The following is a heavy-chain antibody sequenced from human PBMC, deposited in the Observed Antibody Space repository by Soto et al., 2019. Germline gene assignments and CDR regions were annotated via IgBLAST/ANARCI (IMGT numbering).Heavy chain of an antibody. CDR1: GFTFSSYW. CDR2: IKQDGSEK. J-gene: IGHJ4*02. Sequence: PGXSLRLSCAASGFTFSSYWLSWFRQAPGKGLEWVANIKQDGSEKYYVDSVKGRFTISRDNAKNSLYLQMNSLRAEDTAVYYCARLMVEWELPAFDYWGQGTLVTVSS. V-gene: IGHV3-7*05. D-gene: IGHD1-26*01. CDR3: ARLMVEWELPAFDY.